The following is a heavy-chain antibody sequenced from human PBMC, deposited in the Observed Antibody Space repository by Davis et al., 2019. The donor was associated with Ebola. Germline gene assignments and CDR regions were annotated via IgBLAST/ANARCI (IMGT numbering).Heavy chain of an antibody. Sequence: ASVKVSCKASGYTFTSYDINWVRQATGQGLEWMGWMNPNSGNTGYAQKFQGRVTMTRNTSIGTAYMELSSLRSDDTAVYYCARAMGYSSSWYYWGQGTLVTVSS. CDR2: MNPNSGNT. J-gene: IGHJ4*02. D-gene: IGHD6-13*01. V-gene: IGHV1-8*01. CDR1: GYTFTSYD. CDR3: ARAMGYSSSWYY.